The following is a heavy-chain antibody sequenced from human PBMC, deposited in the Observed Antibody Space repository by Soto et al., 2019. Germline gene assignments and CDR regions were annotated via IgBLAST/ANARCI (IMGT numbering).Heavy chain of an antibody. D-gene: IGHD6-13*01. CDR2: MNPNSGNT. CDR3: ARGGYSSSWYVYYYYGMDV. Sequence: QVQLVQSGAEVKKPGASVKVSCKASGYTFTSYDINWVRQATGQGLEWMGWMNPNSGNTGYAQKFQDRVTMTRNTSISTAYMELSSLRSEDTAVYYCARGGYSSSWYVYYYYGMDVWGQGTTVTVSS. J-gene: IGHJ6*02. CDR1: GYTFTSYD. V-gene: IGHV1-8*01.